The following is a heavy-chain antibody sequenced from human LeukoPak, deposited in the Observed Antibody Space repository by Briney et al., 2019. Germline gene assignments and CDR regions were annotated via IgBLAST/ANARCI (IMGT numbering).Heavy chain of an antibody. CDR1: GGSISSYY. D-gene: IGHD6-13*01. J-gene: IGHJ4*02. V-gene: IGHV4-4*07. Sequence: PSETLSLTCTVSGGSISSYYWSWIRQPAGKGLEWIGRICTSGSTNYNPSLKSRVTMSVDTSKNQFSLKLSSVTAADTAVYYCARGSSWYGIGLFDYWGQGTLVTVSS. CDR2: ICTSGST. CDR3: ARGSSWYGIGLFDY.